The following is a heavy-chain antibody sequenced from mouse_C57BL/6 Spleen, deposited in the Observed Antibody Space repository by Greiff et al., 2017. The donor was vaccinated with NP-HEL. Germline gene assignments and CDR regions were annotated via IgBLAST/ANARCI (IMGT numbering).Heavy chain of an antibody. V-gene: IGHV1-82*01. CDR2: IYPGDGDT. D-gene: IGHD1-1*01. J-gene: IGHJ2*01. Sequence: VKLMESGPELVKPGASVKISCKASGYAFSSSWMNWVKQRPGKGLEWIGRIYPGDGDTNYNGKFKGKATLTADKSSSTAYMQLSSLTSEDSAVYFCARGFITTVVDYFDYWGQGTTLTVSS. CDR1: GYAFSSSW. CDR3: ARGFITTVVDYFDY.